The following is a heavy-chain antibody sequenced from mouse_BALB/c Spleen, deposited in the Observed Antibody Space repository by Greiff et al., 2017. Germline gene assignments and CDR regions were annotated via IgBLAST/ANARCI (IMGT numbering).Heavy chain of an antibody. J-gene: IGHJ3*01. CDR3: ARPYDGYYDWFAY. V-gene: IGHV5-4*02. D-gene: IGHD2-3*01. CDR1: GFTFSDYY. Sequence: EVQLVESGGGLVKPGGSLKLSCAASGFTFSDYYMYWVRQTPEKRLEWVATISDGGSYTYYPDSVKGRFTISRDNAKNNLYLQMSSLKSEDTAMYYCARPYDGYYDWFAYWGQGTLVTVSA. CDR2: ISDGGSYT.